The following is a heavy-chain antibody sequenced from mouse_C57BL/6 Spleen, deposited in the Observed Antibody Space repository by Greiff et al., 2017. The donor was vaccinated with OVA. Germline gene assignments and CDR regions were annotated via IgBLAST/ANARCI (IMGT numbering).Heavy chain of an antibody. D-gene: IGHD2-2*01. Sequence: DVKLQESGPGMVKPSQSLSLTCTVTGYSITSGYDWHWIRHFPGNKLEWMGYLSYSGSTNYNPSLKSRISITHDTSKNHFFLKLHSVTTEDTATYYCARTYGYDGFAYWGQGTLVTVSA. CDR1: GYSITSGYD. V-gene: IGHV3-1*01. J-gene: IGHJ3*01. CDR3: ARTYGYDGFAY. CDR2: LSYSGST.